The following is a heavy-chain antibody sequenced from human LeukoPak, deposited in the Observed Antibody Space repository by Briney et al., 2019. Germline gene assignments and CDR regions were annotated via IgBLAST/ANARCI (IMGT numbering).Heavy chain of an antibody. CDR1: GFTFSSYW. J-gene: IGHJ4*02. Sequence: GGSLRLSCAASGFTFSSYWMSWVRQAPGKGLEWVANIKQDGSEEYYVDSVKGRFTISRDNAKNSLYLQMNSLRAEDTAVYYCAVPDYGDYALDYWGQGTLVTVSS. CDR3: AVPDYGDYALDY. D-gene: IGHD4-17*01. CDR2: IKQDGSEE. V-gene: IGHV3-7*03.